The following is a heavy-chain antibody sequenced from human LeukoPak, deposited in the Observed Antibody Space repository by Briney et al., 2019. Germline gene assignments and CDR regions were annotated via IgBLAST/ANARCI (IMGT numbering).Heavy chain of an antibody. CDR1: GYTFTSYG. D-gene: IGHD2-15*01. J-gene: IGHJ4*02. V-gene: IGHV1-18*01. Sequence: ASVKVSCKASGYTFTSYGISWVRQAPGQGLEWMGWISAYNGNTNYAQKLQGRVTMTTDTSTSTAYMELRSLRSADTAVYYCARDKGVVVAATPGFHGYWGQGTLVTVPS. CDR3: ARDKGVVVAATPGFHGY. CDR2: ISAYNGNT.